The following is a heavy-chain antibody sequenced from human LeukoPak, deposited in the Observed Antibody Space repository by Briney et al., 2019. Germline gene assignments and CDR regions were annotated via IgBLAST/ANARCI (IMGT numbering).Heavy chain of an antibody. V-gene: IGHV4-59*01. J-gene: IGHJ4*02. CDR1: GGSISSYY. Sequence: PSETLSLTCTVSGGSISSYYWSWIRQPAGKGLEWIGYIYYSGSTNYNPSLKSRVTISVDTSKNQFSLKLSSVTAADTAVYYCARGETAGDFDYWGQGTLVTVSS. D-gene: IGHD6-13*01. CDR2: IYYSGST. CDR3: ARGETAGDFDY.